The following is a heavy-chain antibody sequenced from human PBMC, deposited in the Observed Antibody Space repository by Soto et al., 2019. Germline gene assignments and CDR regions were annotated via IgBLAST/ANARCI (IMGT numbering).Heavy chain of an antibody. V-gene: IGHV1-8*01. D-gene: IGHD3-22*01. J-gene: IGHJ6*02. CDR2: MNPNSGNT. Sequence: ASVKVSCKASGYTFTSYDINWVRQATGQGLEWMGWMNPNSGNTGYAQKFQGRVTMTRNTSISTAYMELSSLRSEDTAVYYCARANAHYDSSGYYQPPYYYGMDVWGQGTTVTVSS. CDR3: ARANAHYDSSGYYQPPYYYGMDV. CDR1: GYTFTSYD.